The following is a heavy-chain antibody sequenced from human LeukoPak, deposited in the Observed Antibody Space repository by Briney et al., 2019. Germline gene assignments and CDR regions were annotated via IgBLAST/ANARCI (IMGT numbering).Heavy chain of an antibody. CDR3: ARGNQYNSASSDYGGTNFDS. CDR2: IYYSGST. J-gene: IGHJ4*02. D-gene: IGHD4-17*01. CDR1: GFTFSSYG. V-gene: IGHV4-39*07. Sequence: TGGSLRLSCAASGFTFSSYGVSWVRQPPGKGLEWIGSIYYSGSTYSNPSLKSRVTISGDTSKNRFSLKLSSVTAADAAMYYCARGNQYNSASSDYGGTNFDSWGQGTLVTVSS.